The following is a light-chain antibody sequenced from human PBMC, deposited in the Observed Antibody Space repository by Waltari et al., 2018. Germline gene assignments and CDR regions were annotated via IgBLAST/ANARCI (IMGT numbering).Light chain of an antibody. CDR1: QDISNY. V-gene: IGKV1-33*01. Sequence: DIQMTQSPSSLSASVGDRVTITCPASQDISNYLNWYQQKPGKAPKLLIYDASNLEAGAPASFSGSGSGTDFTFTISSLQPEDIATYYCQQYDNLPLTFAGGTKVKIK. J-gene: IGKJ4*01. CDR3: QQYDNLPLT. CDR2: DAS.